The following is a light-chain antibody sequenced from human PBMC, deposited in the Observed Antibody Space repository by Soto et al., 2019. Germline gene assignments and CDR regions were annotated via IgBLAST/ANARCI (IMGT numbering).Light chain of an antibody. J-gene: IGKJ1*01. CDR1: QTISSW. CDR2: KAS. Sequence: DIQMTQSPSTLSGSVGDRVTMTCWASQTISSWLAWYQQKPGKAPKLLIYKASTLKSGVPSRFSGSGSGTEFTLTISSLQPDDFATYYCQHYNSYSEAFGQGTKVDI. V-gene: IGKV1-5*03. CDR3: QHYNSYSEA.